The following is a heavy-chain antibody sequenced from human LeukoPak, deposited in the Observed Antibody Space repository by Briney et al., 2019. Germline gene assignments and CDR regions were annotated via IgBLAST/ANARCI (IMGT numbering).Heavy chain of an antibody. J-gene: IGHJ3*02. Sequence: GASVKVSCKASGYTFTGYYMHWVRQAPGQGLEWMGWSNPNSGGTNYAQKFQGRVTMTRDTSISTAYMELSRLRSDDTAVYYCAREGLDNWNPRTDAFDIWGQGTMVTVSS. D-gene: IGHD1-20*01. V-gene: IGHV1-2*02. CDR1: GYTFTGYY. CDR3: AREGLDNWNPRTDAFDI. CDR2: SNPNSGGT.